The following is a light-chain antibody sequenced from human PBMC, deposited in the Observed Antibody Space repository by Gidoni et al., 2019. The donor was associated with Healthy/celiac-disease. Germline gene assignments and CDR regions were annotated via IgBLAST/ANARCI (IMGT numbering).Light chain of an antibody. Sequence: DIVMTQSPDSLAVSLGERATINCKSSQSVLYSSNNKNYLAWYQQKPGQPPKLLIYWASTRESGVPDRFSGSGSGKDFTLTISSLQAEDVAVYYCQQYYSTPPITFXRXTRLXIK. V-gene: IGKV4-1*01. J-gene: IGKJ5*01. CDR2: WAS. CDR1: QSVLYSSNNKNY. CDR3: QQYYSTPPIT.